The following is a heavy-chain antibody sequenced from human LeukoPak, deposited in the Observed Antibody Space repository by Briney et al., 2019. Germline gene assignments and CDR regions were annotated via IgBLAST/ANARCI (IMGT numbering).Heavy chain of an antibody. D-gene: IGHD3-10*02. CDR3: ASMSYYYYYMDV. V-gene: IGHV4-39*01. Sequence: SETLSLTCTVSGGSISTSSYYWGWIRQPPGKGLEWIASIYYSGSTYYNPSLKSRVTISVDTSKNQFSLRLSSVTAADTAVYYCASMSYYYYYMDVWGKGTTVTVSS. CDR2: IYYSGST. CDR1: GGSISTSSYY. J-gene: IGHJ6*03.